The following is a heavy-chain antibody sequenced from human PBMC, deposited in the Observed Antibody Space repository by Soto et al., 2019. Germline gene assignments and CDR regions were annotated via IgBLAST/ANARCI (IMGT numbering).Heavy chain of an antibody. J-gene: IGHJ6*02. V-gene: IGHV3-33*01. Sequence: QVQLVESGGGVVQPGRSLRLSCAASGFTFSSYGMHWVRQAPGKGLEWVAVIWYDGSNKYYADSVKGRFTISRDNSKNTLYLKMNSLRAEDTAVYYCERDGPFGAVAPMDVWGQGTTVTVSS. CDR2: IWYDGSNK. D-gene: IGHD3-16*01. CDR1: GFTFSSYG. CDR3: ERDGPFGAVAPMDV.